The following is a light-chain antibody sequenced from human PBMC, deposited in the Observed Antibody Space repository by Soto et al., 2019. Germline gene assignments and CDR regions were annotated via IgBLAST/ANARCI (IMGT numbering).Light chain of an antibody. CDR2: DVS. Sequence: QSALTQPRSVSGSPGQSVTISCTGTSSDVGGYKYVSWYQHHPGEAPKFLIYDVSKRPSGVPDRFSGSKSGNTASLTISGLQAEDEADYYCCSYAGDYTLVFGGGTKLTVL. CDR1: SSDVGGYKY. V-gene: IGLV2-11*01. CDR3: CSYAGDYTLV. J-gene: IGLJ2*01.